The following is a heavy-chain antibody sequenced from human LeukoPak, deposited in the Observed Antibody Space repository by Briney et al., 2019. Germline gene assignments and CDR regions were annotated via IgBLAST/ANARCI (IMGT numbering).Heavy chain of an antibody. CDR2: IYYSGST. J-gene: IGHJ5*02. Sequence: SETLSLTCTASGGSISSGGYYWSWIRQHPGKGLEWIGYIYYSGSTYYNPSLKSRVTISVDTSKNQFSLKLSSVTAADTAVYYCAGDAASTDHRFDPWGQGTLVTVSS. V-gene: IGHV4-31*03. CDR1: GGSISSGGYY. CDR3: AGDAASTDHRFDP. D-gene: IGHD6-25*01.